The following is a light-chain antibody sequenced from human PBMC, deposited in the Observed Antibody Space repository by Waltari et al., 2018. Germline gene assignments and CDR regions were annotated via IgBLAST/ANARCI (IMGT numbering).Light chain of an antibody. CDR2: GAF. J-gene: IGKJ4*01. CDR1: QSVTSS. V-gene: IGKV3-20*01. Sequence: EIVLTQSPGTLSLSPGERATLPCRASQSVTSSLAWYQHKPGQAPRLLIYGAFSRATGLPDRFGGSGSGTDFILTISRVEPEDFAIYYCQQYGTSPLSFGGGTKVEMK. CDR3: QQYGTSPLS.